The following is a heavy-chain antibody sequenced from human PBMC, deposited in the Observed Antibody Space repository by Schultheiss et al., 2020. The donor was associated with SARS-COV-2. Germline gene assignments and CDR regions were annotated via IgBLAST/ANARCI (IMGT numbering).Heavy chain of an antibody. Sequence: GESLKISCAASGFTFSSYAMHWVRQAPGKGLEWVANIKQDGSEKYYVDSVKGRFTISRDNAKNSLYLQMNSLRAEDTAVYYCATRQQLAPFDYWGQGTLVTVSS. D-gene: IGHD6-13*01. CDR3: ATRQQLAPFDY. CDR2: IKQDGSEK. J-gene: IGHJ4*02. CDR1: GFTFSSYA. V-gene: IGHV3-7*01.